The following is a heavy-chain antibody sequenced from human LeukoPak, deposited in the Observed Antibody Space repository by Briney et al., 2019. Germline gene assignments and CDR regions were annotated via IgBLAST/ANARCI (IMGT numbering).Heavy chain of an antibody. CDR3: ARDGLGCSSTSCYFDY. CDR1: GFTFSTYG. D-gene: IGHD2-2*01. Sequence: GGSLRLSCAASGFTFSTYGMNWVRQAPGKGLEWVSSISSTSSYIYSADSVKGRFTISRDNAKNSLYLQMNSLRAEDTAVYYCARDGLGCSSTSCYFDYWGQGALVTVSS. J-gene: IGHJ4*02. V-gene: IGHV3-21*01. CDR2: ISSTSSYI.